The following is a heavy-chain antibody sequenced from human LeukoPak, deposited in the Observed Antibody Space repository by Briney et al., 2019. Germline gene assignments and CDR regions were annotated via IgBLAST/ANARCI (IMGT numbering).Heavy chain of an antibody. D-gene: IGHD3-9*01. CDR3: ARTYRYFDWLGHSYYFDY. J-gene: IGHJ4*02. V-gene: IGHV4-39*01. Sequence: SETLSLTCTVSGGSISSSSYYWGWIRQPPGKGLEWIGSIYYSGSTYYNPPLKSRVTISVDTSKNQFSLKLSSVTAADTAVYYCARTYRYFDWLGHSYYFDYWGQGTLVTVSS. CDR1: GGSISSSSYY. CDR2: IYYSGST.